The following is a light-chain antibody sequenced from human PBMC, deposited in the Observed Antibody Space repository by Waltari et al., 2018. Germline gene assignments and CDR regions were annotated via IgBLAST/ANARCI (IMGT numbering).Light chain of an antibody. CDR3: QTWGTGIGV. CDR1: SGHSSYA. J-gene: IGLJ3*02. V-gene: IGLV4-69*01. Sequence: QLVLTQSPPASPSLGASARRTCPLSSGHSSYAISWPQQQPEKGPRYLMKLNSDGSHSKGDGIPDRFSGSSSGAERYLTISSLQSEDEADYYCQTWGTGIGVFGGGTKLTVL. CDR2: LNSDGSH.